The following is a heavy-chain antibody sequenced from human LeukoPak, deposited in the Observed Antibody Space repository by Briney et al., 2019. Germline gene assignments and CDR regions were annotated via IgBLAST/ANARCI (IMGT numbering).Heavy chain of an antibody. CDR2: IYYSGST. V-gene: IGHV4-61*01. CDR3: ARGKYCSGGSCYSDLNAFDI. D-gene: IGHD2-15*01. CDR1: GGSISNNSYY. J-gene: IGHJ3*02. Sequence: SETLSLTCTVSGGSISNNSYYWSWIRQPPGKGLEWIGYIYYSGSTNYNPSLKSRVTISVDTSKNQFSLKLSSVTAADTAVYYCARGKYCSGGSCYSDLNAFDIWGQGTMVTVSS.